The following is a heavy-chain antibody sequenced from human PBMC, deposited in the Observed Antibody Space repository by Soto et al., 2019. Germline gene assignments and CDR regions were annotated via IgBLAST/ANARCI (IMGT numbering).Heavy chain of an antibody. CDR3: ARELEYYDILTGYLRGGMDV. D-gene: IGHD3-9*01. V-gene: IGHV4-61*08. CDR1: GGSINSGGYS. Sequence: PSETLSLTCAVSGGSINSGGYSWSWIRQPPGKGLEWIGYIYYSGSTNYNPSLKSRVTISVDTSKNQFSLKLSSVTAADTAVYYCARELEYYDILTGYLRGGMDVWGQGTTVTVSS. J-gene: IGHJ6*02. CDR2: IYYSGST.